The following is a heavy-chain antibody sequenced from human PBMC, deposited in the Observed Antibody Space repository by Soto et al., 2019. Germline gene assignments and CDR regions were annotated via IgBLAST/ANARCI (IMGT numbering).Heavy chain of an antibody. V-gene: IGHV1-3*01. CDR2: INAGNGNT. J-gene: IGHJ6*03. Sequence: SVKVSCKAAGYTFTIYSMHWVRQAPGQRLEWMGWINAGNGNTKYSQKFQGRVTITRDTSASTAYMELSSLRSEDTAVYYCARTYCSSTSCYGYYYYYLDVRGQGTTVTVSS. CDR3: ARTYCSSTSCYGYYYYYLDV. CDR1: GYTFTIYS. D-gene: IGHD2-2*01.